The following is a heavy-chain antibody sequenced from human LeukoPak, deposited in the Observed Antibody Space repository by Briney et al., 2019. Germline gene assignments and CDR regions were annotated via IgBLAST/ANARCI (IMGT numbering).Heavy chain of an antibody. J-gene: IGHJ4*02. V-gene: IGHV1-8*01. CDR2: MNPNSGNT. Sequence: GASVKVSCKASGYTFTSYDINWVRQATGQGLEWMGWMNPNSGNTGYAQKFQGRVTMTRNTSISTAYMELSSLRSEDTAVYYCATYTSPQLGYFDYWGQGTLVTVSS. D-gene: IGHD2-2*02. CDR1: GYTFTSYD. CDR3: ATYTSPQLGYFDY.